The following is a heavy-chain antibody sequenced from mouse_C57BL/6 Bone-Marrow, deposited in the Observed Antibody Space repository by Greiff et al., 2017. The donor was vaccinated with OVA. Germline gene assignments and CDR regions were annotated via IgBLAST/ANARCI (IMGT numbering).Heavy chain of an antibody. V-gene: IGHV1-59*01. CDR2: LDPSDSYT. CDR3: ARDWGWLLLFDY. J-gene: IGHJ2*01. CDR1: GYTFTSYW. Sequence: QVQLQQPGAELVRPGPSVKLSCKASGYTFTSYWMHWVKQRPGQGLEWIGVLDPSDSYTNYNQKFTGQATLTVDTSSSTAYMQLSSLTSEDSAVYYCARDWGWLLLFDYWGQGTTLTVSS. D-gene: IGHD2-3*01.